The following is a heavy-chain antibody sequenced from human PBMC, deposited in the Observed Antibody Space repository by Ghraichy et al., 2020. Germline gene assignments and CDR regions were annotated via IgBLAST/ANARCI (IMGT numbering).Heavy chain of an antibody. CDR3: AREKSEAFDI. J-gene: IGHJ3*02. CDR1: GYTFNNYG. Sequence: ASVKVSCQASGYTFNNYGISWVRQAPGQGLEWMGWISTYTGDTNYAQKFLGRVTMTTDTSTITAYMELRSLRSDDTAVYYCAREKSEAFDIWGQGTMVTVSS. V-gene: IGHV1-18*04. CDR2: ISTYTGDT.